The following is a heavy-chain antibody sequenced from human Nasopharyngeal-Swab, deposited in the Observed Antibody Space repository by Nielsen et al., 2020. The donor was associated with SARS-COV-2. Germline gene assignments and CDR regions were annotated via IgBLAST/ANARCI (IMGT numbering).Heavy chain of an antibody. J-gene: IGHJ4*02. CDR3: AREGWYCSGGSCFLHYFDY. CDR2: ISSSSSYI. Sequence: GESLKISCAASVFTFSSYSMNWVRQAPGKGLEWVSSISSSSSYIYYADSVKGRFTISRDNAKNSLYLQMNSLRAEDTAVYYCAREGWYCSGGSCFLHYFDYWGQGTLVTVSS. V-gene: IGHV3-21*01. CDR1: VFTFSSYS. D-gene: IGHD2-15*01.